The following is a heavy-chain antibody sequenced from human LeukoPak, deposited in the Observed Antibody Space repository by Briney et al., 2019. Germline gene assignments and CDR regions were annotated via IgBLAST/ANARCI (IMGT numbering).Heavy chain of an antibody. V-gene: IGHV4-39*07. CDR1: GGSISSSSYY. CDR2: IYYSGST. Sequence: SETLSLTCTVSGGSISSSSYYWGWIRQPPGKGLEWIGSIYYSGSTYYNPSLKSRVTISVDTSKNQFSLKLSSVTAADTAVYYCARSRFYSSGWYPPDYWGQGTLATVSS. J-gene: IGHJ4*02. CDR3: ARSRFYSSGWYPPDY. D-gene: IGHD6-19*01.